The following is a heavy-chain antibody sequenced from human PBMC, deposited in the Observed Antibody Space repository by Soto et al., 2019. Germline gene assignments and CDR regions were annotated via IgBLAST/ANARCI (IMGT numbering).Heavy chain of an antibody. V-gene: IGHV5-51*01. CDR3: ARKDIAGNSVDS. Sequence: GESMKISCKASGYSFTTYWIGWVRQMPGKGLEWMGIIYPGDSDTRYSPSFQGQVTISADKSISTAYLQWSSLKASDSAMFYCARKDIAGNSVDSWGQGTLVTV. CDR2: IYPGDSDT. J-gene: IGHJ4*02. CDR1: GYSFTTYW. D-gene: IGHD6-13*01.